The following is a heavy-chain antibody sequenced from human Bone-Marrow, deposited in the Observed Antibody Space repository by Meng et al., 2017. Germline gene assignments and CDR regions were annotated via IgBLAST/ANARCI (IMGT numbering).Heavy chain of an antibody. CDR2: INPKWGDT. CDR1: GYTFPDYW. Sequence: QVQLRPSGACVQNPWASVKVSCKASGYTFPDYWLHWVRRAPGQCLEWMGRINPKWGDTHYAQRFQGRVTMTGDTSISTAYMELSGLRSDDTAMYYCARDEDISAAGKLFGDYWGQGTLVTVSS. CDR3: ARDEDISAAGKLFGDY. J-gene: IGHJ4*02. V-gene: IGHV1-2*06. D-gene: IGHD6-13*01.